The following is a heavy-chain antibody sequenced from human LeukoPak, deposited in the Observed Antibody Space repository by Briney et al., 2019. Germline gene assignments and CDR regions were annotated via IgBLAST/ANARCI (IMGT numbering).Heavy chain of an antibody. J-gene: IGHJ3*02. CDR2: IWYDGSNK. V-gene: IGHV3-33*01. CDR3: ARGSHLGYCSGGSCSGAFDI. CDR1: GFTFSSYG. D-gene: IGHD2-15*01. Sequence: GRSLRLSCAASGFTFSSYGMHWVRQAPGKGLEWVADIWYDGSNKYYADSVKGRFTISRDNSKNTLYLQMNSLRAEDTAVYYCARGSHLGYCSGGSCSGAFDIWGQGTMVTVSS.